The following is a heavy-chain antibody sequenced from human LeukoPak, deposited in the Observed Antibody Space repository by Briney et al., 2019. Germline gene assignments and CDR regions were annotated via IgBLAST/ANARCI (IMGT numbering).Heavy chain of an antibody. Sequence: GGSLRLSCAGSGFTFSTYWIHWVRHAPGKGLVWVSRTNPDGRTTDYADSVKGRFTSSRDNAKNTLYLQMNSLTVEDTAVYYCARAGSYRFDYWGQGTLVTVSS. D-gene: IGHD3-16*02. V-gene: IGHV3-74*01. J-gene: IGHJ4*02. CDR2: TNPDGRTT. CDR3: ARAGSYRFDY. CDR1: GFTFSTYW.